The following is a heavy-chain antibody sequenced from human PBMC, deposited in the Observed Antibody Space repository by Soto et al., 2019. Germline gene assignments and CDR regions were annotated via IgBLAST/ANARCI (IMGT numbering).Heavy chain of an antibody. V-gene: IGHV3-9*01. D-gene: IGHD2-2*03. J-gene: IGHJ3*02. CDR1: GFTFDDYA. Sequence: GGSLRLSCAASGFTFDDYAMHWVRQAPGKGLEWVSGISWNSGSIGYADSVKGRFTISRDNAKNSLYLQMNSLRAEDTALYYCAKDIDGYCSSTSCLTNAFDIWGQGTMVTVSS. CDR3: AKDIDGYCSSTSCLTNAFDI. CDR2: ISWNSGSI.